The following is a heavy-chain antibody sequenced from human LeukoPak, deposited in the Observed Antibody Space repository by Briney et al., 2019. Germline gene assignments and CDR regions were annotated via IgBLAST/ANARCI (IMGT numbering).Heavy chain of an antibody. D-gene: IGHD2-15*01. CDR2: IYHSGST. CDR1: GGSISSGGYS. CDR3: ARRRPYCSGGSCYTVFDY. J-gene: IGHJ4*02. V-gene: IGHV4-30-2*01. Sequence: SQTLSLTCAVSGGSISSGGYSWSWIRQPPGKGLEWIGYIYHSGSTYYNPSLKSRVTISVDRSKNQFSLKLSSVTAADTAVYYCARRRPYCSGGSCYTVFDYWGQGTLVTVSS.